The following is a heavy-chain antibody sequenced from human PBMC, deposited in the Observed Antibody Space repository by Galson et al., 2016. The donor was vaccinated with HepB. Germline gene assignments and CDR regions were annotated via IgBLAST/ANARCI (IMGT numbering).Heavy chain of an antibody. Sequence: SLRLSCAASGLIFSSYAMTWVRQAPGKGPEWVSTFGDGGDIYYADSVKGRFTISRGNSRNTLYLQMNSLRADDTAVYYCAGVPSGKRLDYWGQGTLVTVSS. CDR3: AGVPSGKRLDY. J-gene: IGHJ4*02. D-gene: IGHD2-2*01. V-gene: IGHV3-23*01. CDR1: GLIFSSYA. CDR2: FGDGGDI.